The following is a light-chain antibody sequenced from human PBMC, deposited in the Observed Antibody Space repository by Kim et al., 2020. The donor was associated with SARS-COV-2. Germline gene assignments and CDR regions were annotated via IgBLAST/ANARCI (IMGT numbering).Light chain of an antibody. CDR1: QNINNF. CDR3: QQSYSSIYT. V-gene: IGKV1-39*01. Sequence: SASVGDRASIPCRTSQNINNFLNWYQQTPGKPPKLLIFSSSTLHSGVPSRFSGNGSGTDFTLTISSLQSEDFATYYCQQSYSSIYTCGQGTKLEI. J-gene: IGKJ2*01. CDR2: SSS.